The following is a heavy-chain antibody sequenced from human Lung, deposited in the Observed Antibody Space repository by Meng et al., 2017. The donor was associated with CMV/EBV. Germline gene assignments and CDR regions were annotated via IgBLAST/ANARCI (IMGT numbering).Heavy chain of an antibody. D-gene: IGHD3-22*01. CDR3: ARAADLYDYYDSSCYYGY. V-gene: IGHV3-74*01. Sequence: GGSLRLSXAASGFTFSSYGMHWVRQAPGKGLVWVSRINSDGSSTSFADSVKGRFTISRDNAKNTLYLQMNSLRAEYTAVYYCARAADLYDYYDSSCYYGYWGQGTLVTVSS. CDR1: GFTFSSYG. J-gene: IGHJ4*02. CDR2: INSDGSST.